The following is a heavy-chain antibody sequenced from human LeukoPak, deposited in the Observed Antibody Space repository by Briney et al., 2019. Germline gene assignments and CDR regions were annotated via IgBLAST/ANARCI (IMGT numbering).Heavy chain of an antibody. Sequence: GGTLRLSCAASGFTFSSYSMNWVRQAPGKGLEWVSSISSSSSYIYYADSVKGRFTISRDNAKNSLYLQMNSLRAEDTAVYYCARDPGGPNYYGSGSYYWNDAFDIWGQGTVVTVSS. J-gene: IGHJ3*02. CDR3: ARDPGGPNYYGSGSYYWNDAFDI. V-gene: IGHV3-21*01. D-gene: IGHD3-10*01. CDR2: ISSSSSYI. CDR1: GFTFSSYS.